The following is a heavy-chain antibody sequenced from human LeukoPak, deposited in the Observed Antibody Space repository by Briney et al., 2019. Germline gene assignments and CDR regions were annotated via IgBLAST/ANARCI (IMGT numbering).Heavy chain of an antibody. CDR2: ISSSSSYM. D-gene: IGHD3-10*02. J-gene: IGHJ4*02. V-gene: IGHV3-21*01. Sequence: GGSLRLSCAASGFTFSSYSMNWVRQAPGKGLEWVSSISSSSSYMDYADSVKGRFTISRDNAKNSLYLQMNSLRAEDTAVYYCARGSVPLFDYWGQGTLVAVSS. CDR3: ARGSVPLFDY. CDR1: GFTFSSYS.